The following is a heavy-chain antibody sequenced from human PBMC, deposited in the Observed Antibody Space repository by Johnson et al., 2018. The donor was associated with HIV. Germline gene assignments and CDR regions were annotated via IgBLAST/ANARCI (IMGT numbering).Heavy chain of an antibody. CDR2: ISYDGSNK. Sequence: QVQLVESWGGVVQPGRSLRLSCAASGFTFSSYAMHWVRQAPGTGLEWVAVISYDGSNKYYADSVKGRFTISRANSKNTQYLQMNSLKTEDTAVYYCTTSHPWEQGVGGAFDIWGQGTMVTVSS. D-gene: IGHD1-26*01. V-gene: IGHV3-30-3*01. J-gene: IGHJ3*02. CDR1: GFTFSSYA. CDR3: TTSHPWEQGVGGAFDI.